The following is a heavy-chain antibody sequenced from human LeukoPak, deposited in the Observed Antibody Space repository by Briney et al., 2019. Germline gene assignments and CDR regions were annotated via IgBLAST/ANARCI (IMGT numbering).Heavy chain of an antibody. CDR3: ARGHPDGSGSYGAFFR. J-gene: IGHJ4*02. CDR1: GDSLSSGGYY. D-gene: IGHD3-10*01. V-gene: IGHV4-31*03. CDR2: IYYSGST. Sequence: SQTLSLTCTVSGDSLSSGGYYWSWIRQHPGTGLEWIGYIYYSGSTYYNPSLKSRVIISVDTSKNQFSLKLSSVTAADTAVYYCARGHPDGSGSYGAFFRWGQGTLVTVSS.